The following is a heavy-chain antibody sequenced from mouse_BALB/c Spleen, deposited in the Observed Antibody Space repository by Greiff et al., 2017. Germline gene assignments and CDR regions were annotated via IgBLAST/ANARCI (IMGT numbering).Heavy chain of an antibody. CDR3: ARSSANVPSDY. J-gene: IGHJ2*01. Sequence: EVQLQQSGPELVKPGASVKMSCKASGYTFTDYYMDWVKQSHGESFEWIGRVNPYNGGTSYNQKFKGKATLTVDKSSSTAYMELNSLTSEDSAVYYCARSSANVPSDYWGQGTTLTVSS. CDR2: VNPYNGGT. CDR1: GYTFTDYY. V-gene: IGHV1-19*01. D-gene: IGHD1-2*01.